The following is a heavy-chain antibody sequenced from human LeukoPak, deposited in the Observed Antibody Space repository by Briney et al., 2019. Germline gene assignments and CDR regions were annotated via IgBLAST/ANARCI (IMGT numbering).Heavy chain of an antibody. CDR2: IYHSGST. CDR1: GYSISSGYY. CDR3: ARVGGSGWYFGFDY. V-gene: IGHV4-38-2*02. Sequence: SETLSLTCTVSGYSISSGYYWGWIRQPPGKGLEWIGSIYHSGSTYYNPSLKSRVTISVDTSKNQFSLKLSSVTAADTAVYYCARVGGSGWYFGFDYWGQGTLVTVSS. D-gene: IGHD6-19*01. J-gene: IGHJ4*02.